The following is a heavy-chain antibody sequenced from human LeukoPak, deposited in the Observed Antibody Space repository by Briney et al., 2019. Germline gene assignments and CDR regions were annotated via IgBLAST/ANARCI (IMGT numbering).Heavy chain of an antibody. CDR3: ARHYYDSSVLAY. Sequence: GGSLRLSCAASGFTFSSYAMSWVRQAPGKGLEWVSTISGSGGSTYHADSVKGRFTISRDNSKNTLHLQMISLRAKDTAVYYCARHYYDSSVLAYWGQGTLVTVSS. D-gene: IGHD3-22*01. J-gene: IGHJ4*02. V-gene: IGHV3-23*01. CDR1: GFTFSSYA. CDR2: ISGSGGST.